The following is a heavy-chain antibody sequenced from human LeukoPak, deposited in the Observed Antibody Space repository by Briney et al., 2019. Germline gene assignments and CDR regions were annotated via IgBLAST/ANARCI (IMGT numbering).Heavy chain of an antibody. CDR3: ARGQGLGSNL. D-gene: IGHD3-10*01. Sequence: PSETLSLTCAVYGGSFSGYYWSWIRQPPGKGLEWIGEINHSGSTNYNPSLKSRVTISVDTSKNQFSLKLSSVTAADTAVYYCARGQGLGSNLWGQGTLVTVSS. CDR1: GGSFSGYY. CDR2: INHSGST. V-gene: IGHV4-34*01. J-gene: IGHJ4*02.